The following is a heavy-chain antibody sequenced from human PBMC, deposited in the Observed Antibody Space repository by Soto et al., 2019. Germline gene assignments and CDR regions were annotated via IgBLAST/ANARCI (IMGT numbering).Heavy chain of an antibody. V-gene: IGHV4-34*01. CDR2: INHSGST. Sequence: SETLSLTCAVYGGSFSGYYWSWIRQPPGKGLEWIGEINHSGSTNYNPSLKSRVTISVDTSKNQFSLKLSSVTAADTAVYYCARGGEYGSGSYHDYWGQGTLVTVSS. CDR3: ARGGEYGSGSYHDY. CDR1: GGSFSGYY. D-gene: IGHD3-10*01. J-gene: IGHJ4*02.